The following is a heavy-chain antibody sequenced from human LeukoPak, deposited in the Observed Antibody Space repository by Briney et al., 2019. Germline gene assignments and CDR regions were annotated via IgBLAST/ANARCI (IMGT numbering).Heavy chain of an antibody. CDR2: MNGGSTV. V-gene: IGHV3-11*04. CDR1: GFTFNDHY. Sequence: GGSLRLSCAASGFTFNDHYMGCTRQAPGKGLEWISYMNGGSTVSYADSVKGRFTISRDNAKNSLFLQMDSLRVEDTAVYYCAREGVVTATGMARVYGYWGQGTLVTVSS. D-gene: IGHD2-21*02. CDR3: AREGVVTATGMARVYGY. J-gene: IGHJ4*02.